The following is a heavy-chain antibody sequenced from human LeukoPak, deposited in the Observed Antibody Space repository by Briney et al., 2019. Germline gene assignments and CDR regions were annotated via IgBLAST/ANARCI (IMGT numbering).Heavy chain of an antibody. D-gene: IGHD3-10*01. CDR3: ARDGYGGVDY. CDR2: IYHSGST. J-gene: IGHJ4*02. V-gene: IGHV4-59*13. CDR1: GDSISTYY. Sequence: PSETLSLTCTVSGDSISTYYWSWLRQSPGKGLEWIGYIYHSGSTKYNPSLKSRVTISVDTSKKQFSLKLSSVTAADTAVYYCARDGYGGVDYWGQGTLVTVSS.